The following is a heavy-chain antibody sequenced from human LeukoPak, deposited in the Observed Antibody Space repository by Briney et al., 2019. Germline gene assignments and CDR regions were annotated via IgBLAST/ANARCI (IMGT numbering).Heavy chain of an antibody. CDR2: INHRGST. CDR3: ARGLWFGELSDYYGMDV. CDR1: GGSFSGYY. J-gene: IGHJ6*02. Sequence: SETLSLTCAVYGGSFSGYYWSWIRQPPGKRLEWIGEINHRGSTNYNPSLKSRVTISVDTSKNQFSLKLSSVTAADTAVYYCARGLWFGELSDYYGMDVWGQGTTVTVSS. V-gene: IGHV4-34*01. D-gene: IGHD3-10*01.